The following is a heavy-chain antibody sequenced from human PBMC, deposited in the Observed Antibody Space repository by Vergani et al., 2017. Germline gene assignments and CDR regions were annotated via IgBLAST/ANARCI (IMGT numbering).Heavy chain of an antibody. CDR2: IYYSGTT. CDR3: ARRSGIVYDIFSGTEYFFDF. D-gene: IGHD3-9*01. Sequence: QVQLQESGPGLVKASQTLSLTCSVSGAYVGSGGYYWSWVRQRPGMGLDWIGYIYYSGTTYYNPSLESRLTISLDTSENHLSLKLTSVTAADTAVYYCARRSGIVYDIFSGTEYFFDFWGQGTLVTVSS. CDR1: GAYVGSGGYY. V-gene: IGHV4-31*03. J-gene: IGHJ4*02.